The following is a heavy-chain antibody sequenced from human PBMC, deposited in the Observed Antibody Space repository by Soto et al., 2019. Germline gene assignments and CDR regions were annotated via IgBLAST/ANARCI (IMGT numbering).Heavy chain of an antibody. D-gene: IGHD3-10*01. CDR3: ARRGQEGPGLAH. V-gene: IGHV3-74*01. J-gene: IGHJ5*02. CDR1: GFTFSSYW. Sequence: EVQLVESGGNLVQPGGSLRLSCAASGFTFSSYWMHWVRQAPGKGLVWVSRRNTDGSSTSYVDSVKGRFTISRDNAKNTLYLQENSLSVEDTAVYYCARRGQEGPGLAHWGQGTLVTVSS. CDR2: RNTDGSST.